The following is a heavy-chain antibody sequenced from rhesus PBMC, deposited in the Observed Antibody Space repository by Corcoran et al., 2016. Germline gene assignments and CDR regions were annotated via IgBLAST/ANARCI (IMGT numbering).Heavy chain of an antibody. V-gene: IGHV4-76*01. D-gene: IGHD6-13*01. CDR3: AGHIAAGLAFDF. J-gene: IGHJ3*01. CDR1: GYSISSGYD. Sequence: QVQLQESGPGVVKPSETLSLTCAVSGYSISSGYDWSWIRQPPGKGLEWIGYIYVSSGSTNYNPSLKYRVTISKDTSKNQFSLKLSSVTAADTAVYYCAGHIAAGLAFDFWGQGLRVTVSS. CDR2: IYVSSGST.